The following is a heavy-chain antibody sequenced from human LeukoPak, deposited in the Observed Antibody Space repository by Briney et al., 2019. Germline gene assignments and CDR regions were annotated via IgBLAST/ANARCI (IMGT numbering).Heavy chain of an antibody. V-gene: IGHV3-30*18. CDR3: AKGVVAATNAAYYGMDV. Sequence: GGSLRLSCAASGFIFNNYGLIWVRQAPGKGLEWVAVISYDESDKYYADSVKGRFTISRDNSKNTLYLQMNSLRPEDTAVYYCAKGVVAATNAAYYGMDVWGQGTTVTVSS. CDR1: GFIFNNYG. CDR2: ISYDESDK. J-gene: IGHJ6*02. D-gene: IGHD2-15*01.